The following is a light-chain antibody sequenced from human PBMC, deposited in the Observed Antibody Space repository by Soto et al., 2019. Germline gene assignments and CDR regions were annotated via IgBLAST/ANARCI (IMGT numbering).Light chain of an antibody. CDR3: LQHNSYPRT. CDR1: QAISSY. Sequence: IQLTQAPSFLSASAGDRVSITCRASQAISSYLAWYQQKPGRAPKLLIYAASTLQSGVPSRFSGSGSGTEFTLTISSLQPEDFATYYCLQHNSYPRTFGQGTKVDIK. CDR2: AAS. J-gene: IGKJ1*01. V-gene: IGKV1-9*01.